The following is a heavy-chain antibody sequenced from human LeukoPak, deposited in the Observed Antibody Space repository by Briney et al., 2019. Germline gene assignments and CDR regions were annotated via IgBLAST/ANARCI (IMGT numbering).Heavy chain of an antibody. D-gene: IGHD4-23*01. J-gene: IGHJ3*02. V-gene: IGHV3-15*01. CDR3: TADGGALGAFDI. CDR2: IKSKTDGGTT. Sequence: GGSLRLSCAASGFTFSNAWMSWVRQAPGKGLEWVGRIKSKTDGGTTDYAAPVKGRFTISRDDSKNTLYLQMNSLKTEDTAVYYCTADGGALGAFDIWGQGTMVTVSS. CDR1: GFTFSNAW.